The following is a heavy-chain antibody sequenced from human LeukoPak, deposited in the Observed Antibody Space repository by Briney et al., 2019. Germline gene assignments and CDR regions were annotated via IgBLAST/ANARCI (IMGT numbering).Heavy chain of an antibody. CDR1: AFTFSSYA. D-gene: IGHD5-18*01. CDR2: ITGGGSTT. J-gene: IGHJ4*02. Sequence: PGGSLRLSCAASAFTFSSYAMSWVRQAPGKGLEWVSTITGGGSTTYYADSVKGRFTISRDNSKNTLYLQMNSLRAEDTALYYSARGPDTVWGPLWGQGTLVTVSS. CDR3: ARGPDTVWGPL. V-gene: IGHV3-23*01.